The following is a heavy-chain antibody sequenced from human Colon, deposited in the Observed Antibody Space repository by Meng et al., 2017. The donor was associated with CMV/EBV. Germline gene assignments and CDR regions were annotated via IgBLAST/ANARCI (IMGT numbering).Heavy chain of an antibody. CDR1: DDSITKNNW. CDR3: AKCGWYCVEY. J-gene: IGHJ4*02. D-gene: IGHD6-19*01. V-gene: IGHV4-4*02. Sequence: SETLSLTCSVSDDSITKNNWWGWVRQPPGKGLEWIVEIYHSGGTTYNPSLESRVTISIAKSKRKFSLKLSSVTAADTAVYVCAKCGWYCVEYWGQGILVTVSS. CDR2: IYHSGGT.